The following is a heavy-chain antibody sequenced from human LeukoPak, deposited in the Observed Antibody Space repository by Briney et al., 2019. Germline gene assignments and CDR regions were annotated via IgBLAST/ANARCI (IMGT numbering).Heavy chain of an antibody. D-gene: IGHD5-18*01. V-gene: IGHV5-51*01. CDR1: GYCFTIYW. CDR2: TYPGDSET. J-gene: IGHJ4*02. CDR3: ARAHASGGYSFGSPRGYFDS. Sequence: GESLQIPCKGAGYCFTIYWIAWVRPLPGKGLEWMGITYPGDSETRYSPSFRGQVTISADKSIRTAYLQWSSLKASDTAMYYCARAHASGGYSFGSPRGYFDSWGQGTLVTVSS.